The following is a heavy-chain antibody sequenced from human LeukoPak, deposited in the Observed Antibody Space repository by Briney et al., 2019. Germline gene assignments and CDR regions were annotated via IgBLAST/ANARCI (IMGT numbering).Heavy chain of an antibody. CDR3: ATYRQVLLPFES. Sequence: ETLSLPCSVSGGSISSSTYYWGWIRQPPGKGLGWVSSIFPSGGEIHYADSVRGRFTISRDNSKSTLSLQMNSLRVEDTAIYYCATYRQVLLPFESWGQGTLVTVSS. CDR2: IFPSGGEI. V-gene: IGHV3-53*01. CDR1: GGSISSSTYY. J-gene: IGHJ4*02. D-gene: IGHD2-8*02.